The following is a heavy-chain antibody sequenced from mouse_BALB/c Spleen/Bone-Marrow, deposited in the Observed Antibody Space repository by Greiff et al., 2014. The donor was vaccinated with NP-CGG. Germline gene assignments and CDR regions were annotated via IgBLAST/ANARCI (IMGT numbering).Heavy chain of an antibody. CDR3: ASYYGSTWYFDV. V-gene: IGHV1-18*01. Sequence: EVKLVESXPEPVKPGASMKISCKASGYSFTGYTMNWVKQSHGKNLEWIGLINPYNGGTTYTQYFKGKATLTVDRSSSTAYVELLSLTSEDSAVYYCASYYGSTWYFDVWGAGTTVTVSS. J-gene: IGHJ1*01. CDR2: INPYNGGT. CDR1: GYSFTGYT. D-gene: IGHD1-1*01.